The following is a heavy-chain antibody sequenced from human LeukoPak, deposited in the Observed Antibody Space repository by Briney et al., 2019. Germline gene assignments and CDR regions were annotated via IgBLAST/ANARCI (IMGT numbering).Heavy chain of an antibody. CDR2: TYYRSKWYN. Sequence: SQTLSLTCALSGDSVSSNSAAWNWIRQSPSRGLEWLGRTYYRSKWYNDYAVSVKSRITINPDTSKNQFSLQLNSVTPEDTAVYYCARGGQAVAGRYYYYYMDVWGKGTTVTVSS. CDR3: ARGGQAVAGRYYYYYMDV. D-gene: IGHD6-19*01. CDR1: GDSVSSNSAA. V-gene: IGHV6-1*01. J-gene: IGHJ6*03.